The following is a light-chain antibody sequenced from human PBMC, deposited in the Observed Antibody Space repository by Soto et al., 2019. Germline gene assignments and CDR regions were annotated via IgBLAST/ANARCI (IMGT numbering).Light chain of an antibody. V-gene: IGKV3-20*01. J-gene: IGKJ5*01. CDR2: GAS. CDR1: QSVSSSY. CDR3: REYAISPTT. Sequence: ADSGGTLSLARGERTTSAYISSQSVSSSYLAWYQQKPGQAPRLLIYGASSRATGILDRSSGSRPGTDVAFAFIILQPEDLGVYYFREYAISPTTCGQGTRLEIK.